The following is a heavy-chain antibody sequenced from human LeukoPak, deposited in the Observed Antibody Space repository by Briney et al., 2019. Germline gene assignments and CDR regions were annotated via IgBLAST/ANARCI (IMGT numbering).Heavy chain of an antibody. CDR1: GGTFSRYA. V-gene: IGHV1-69*13. CDR2: IIPIFGTA. Sequence: SVKVSCKASGGTFSRYAISWVRQAPGQGLEWMGGIIPIFGTANYAQKFQGRVTIIADESTSTAYIELSSLRSEDTAVYYCARSPSYCSGGSCYSDHFDYWGQGTLVTVSS. D-gene: IGHD2-15*01. J-gene: IGHJ4*02. CDR3: ARSPSYCSGGSCYSDHFDY.